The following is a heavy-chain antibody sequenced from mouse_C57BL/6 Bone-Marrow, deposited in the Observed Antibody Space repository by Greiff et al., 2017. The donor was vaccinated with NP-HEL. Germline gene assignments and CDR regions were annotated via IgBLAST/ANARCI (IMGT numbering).Heavy chain of an antibody. CDR3: ARPMVTTRFAY. D-gene: IGHD2-2*01. CDR1: EYAFPSHD. CDR2: INSDGGST. V-gene: IGHV5-2*01. J-gene: IGHJ3*01. Sequence: EVKLVESGGGLVQPGESLKLSCESTEYAFPSHDMSWVRQTPEQRLELVAAINSDGGSTYYPDTMERRFIISRDNTKKTLYLQMSSLRSEDTALYYCARPMVTTRFAYWGQGTLVTVSA.